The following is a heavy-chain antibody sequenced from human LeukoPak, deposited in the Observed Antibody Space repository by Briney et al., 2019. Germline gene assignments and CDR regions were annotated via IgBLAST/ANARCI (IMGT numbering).Heavy chain of an antibody. CDR3: AKSGGAGSSWYFDAFDI. CDR1: GFTFSSYA. J-gene: IGHJ3*02. Sequence: GGSLRLSCAASGFTFSSYAMSWVRQAPGKGLEWVSAISGSGGSTYYADSVKGRFTISRDNSKNTLYLQMNSLRAEDTAAYYCAKSGGAGSSWYFDAFDIWGQGTMVTVSS. V-gene: IGHV3-23*01. D-gene: IGHD6-13*01. CDR2: ISGSGGST.